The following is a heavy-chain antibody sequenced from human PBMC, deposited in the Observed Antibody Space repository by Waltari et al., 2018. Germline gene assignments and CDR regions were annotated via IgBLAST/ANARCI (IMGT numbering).Heavy chain of an antibody. V-gene: IGHV3-53*02. J-gene: IGHJ4*02. CDR3: ARMGRESYYYFDY. Sequence: VQLVVTGGDLIQPGGSLRLSCAVSGFTVSYSYMNWVRQAPGKGLEWVSTIYSNGNTYYADSVKGRFTISTDTAKNTLYLQMNSLRDEDTAIYYCARMGRESYYYFDYWGQGTLVTVST. D-gene: IGHD1-26*01. CDR2: IYSNGNT. CDR1: GFTVSYSY.